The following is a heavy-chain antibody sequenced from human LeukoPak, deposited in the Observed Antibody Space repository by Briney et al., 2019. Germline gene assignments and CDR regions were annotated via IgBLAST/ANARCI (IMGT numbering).Heavy chain of an antibody. CDR2: IYTSGSS. CDR3: AGGYSYGISDY. D-gene: IGHD5-18*01. CDR1: GGSISSYY. Sequence: SETLSLTCTVSGGSISSYYWSWIRQPAGKGLEWIGRIYTSGSSNYNPSLKSRVTISLDKSKNQFSLELSSVTAADTAVYYCAGGYSYGISDYWGQGTLVTVSS. J-gene: IGHJ4*02. V-gene: IGHV4-4*07.